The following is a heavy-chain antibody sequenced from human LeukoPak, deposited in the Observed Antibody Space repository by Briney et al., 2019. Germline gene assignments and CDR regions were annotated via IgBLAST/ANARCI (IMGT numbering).Heavy chain of an antibody. CDR2: ISYDGSNE. V-gene: IGHV3-30*04. Sequence: GGSLRLSCAASGFTFSSYAMHWVRQAPGKGLEWVAVISYDGSNEYYADSVKGRFTISRDNSKNTLYLQMNSLRAEDTAVYYCTRDRYYGSGSYSFDYWGQETLVTVSS. CDR1: GFTFSSYA. J-gene: IGHJ4*02. CDR3: TRDRYYGSGSYSFDY. D-gene: IGHD3-10*01.